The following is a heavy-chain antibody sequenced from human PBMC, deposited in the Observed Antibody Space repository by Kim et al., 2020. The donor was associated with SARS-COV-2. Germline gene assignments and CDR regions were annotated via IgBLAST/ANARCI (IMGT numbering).Heavy chain of an antibody. J-gene: IGHJ5*02. V-gene: IGHV1-3*01. CDR3: ARDLGYCTNGVCYLDWFDP. CDR1: GYTFTSYA. Sequence: ASVKVSCKASGYTFTSYAMHWVRQAPGQRLEWMGWINAGNGNTKYSQKFQGRVTITRDTSASTAYMELSSLRSEDTAVYYCARDLGYCTNGVCYLDWFDPWGQGTLVTVSS. CDR2: INAGNGNT. D-gene: IGHD2-8*01.